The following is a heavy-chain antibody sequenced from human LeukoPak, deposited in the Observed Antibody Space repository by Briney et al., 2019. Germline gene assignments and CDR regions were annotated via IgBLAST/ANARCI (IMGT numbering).Heavy chain of an antibody. CDR2: ISAYNGNT. V-gene: IGHV1-18*01. CDR1: GGTFSSYA. Sequence: GASVKVSCKASGGTFSSYAISWVRQAPGQGLEWMGWISAYNGNTNYAQKLQGRVTMTTDTSTSTAYMELRSLRSDDTAVYYCARDRGVTMVRGVIDSFDYWGQGTLVTVSS. CDR3: ARDRGVTMVRGVIDSFDY. J-gene: IGHJ4*02. D-gene: IGHD3-10*01.